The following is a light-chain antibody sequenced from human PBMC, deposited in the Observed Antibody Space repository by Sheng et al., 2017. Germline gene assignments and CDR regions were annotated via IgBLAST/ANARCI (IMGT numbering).Light chain of an antibody. V-gene: IGKV1-16*01. CDR2: AAS. CDR3: QQTYTTPLT. Sequence: DIQMTQSPSSLSASVGDRVTLTCRASQGISNYLAWYQQKPGKAPKLLIYAASSLQSGVPLRFSGGGSGTDFTITISSLQPEDFATYYCQQTYTTPLTFGGGTKIEL. CDR1: QGISNY. J-gene: IGKJ4*01.